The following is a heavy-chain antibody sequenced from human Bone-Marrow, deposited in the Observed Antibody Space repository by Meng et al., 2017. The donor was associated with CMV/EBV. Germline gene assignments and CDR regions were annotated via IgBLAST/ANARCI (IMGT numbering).Heavy chain of an antibody. V-gene: IGHV1-18*04. J-gene: IGHJ6*02. CDR1: GYTFTGYY. D-gene: IGHD2-2*01. CDR2: ISAYNGNT. Sequence: ASVKVSCKASGYTFTGYYMHWVRQAPGQGLEWMGWISAYNGNTNYAQKLQGRVTMTTDTSTSTAYMELRSLRSEDTAVYYCANGRAYCSSTSCYVYYYYGMDVWGQGTTVTVSS. CDR3: ANGRAYCSSTSCYVYYYYGMDV.